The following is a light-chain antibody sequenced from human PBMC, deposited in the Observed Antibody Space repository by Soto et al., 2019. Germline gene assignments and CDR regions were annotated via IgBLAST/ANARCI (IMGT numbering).Light chain of an antibody. Sequence: QSALTQPPSASGSPEQAVAISCTGTTSDVGGNNYVSWYQQHPAKAPKLMIYEVNKRPSGVPDRFSGSKSGNTASLTVSGLQAEDEADYYCSSYAGSSNVFGTGTKLTVL. CDR3: SSYAGSSNV. V-gene: IGLV2-8*01. CDR1: TSDVGGNNY. J-gene: IGLJ1*01. CDR2: EVN.